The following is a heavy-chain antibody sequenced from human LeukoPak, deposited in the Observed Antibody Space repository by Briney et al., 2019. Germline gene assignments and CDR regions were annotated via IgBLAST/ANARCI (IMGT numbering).Heavy chain of an antibody. CDR1: GGSISSYY. Sequence: SETLSLTCTVSGGSISSYYWSWIRQPPGKGLEWIGEINHSGSANYNPSLKSRVTISVDTSKNQFSLKLSSVTAADTAVYYCARVSQGFDPWGQGTLVTVSS. V-gene: IGHV4-34*01. CDR2: INHSGSA. J-gene: IGHJ5*02. CDR3: ARVSQGFDP.